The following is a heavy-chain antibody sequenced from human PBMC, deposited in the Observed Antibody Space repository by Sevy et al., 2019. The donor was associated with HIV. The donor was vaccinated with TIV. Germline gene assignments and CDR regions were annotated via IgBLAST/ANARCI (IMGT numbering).Heavy chain of an antibody. CDR2: TGGRGGAT. CDR3: AKDVVAVVGDAFGV. V-gene: IGHV3-23*01. J-gene: IGHJ3*01. Sequence: GGSLRLSCAASGFPFSSYAMNWVRQGPGKGLEWVSATGGRGGATYYADSVKGRFTISRDNSKNTLYLQMDSLRAEDTAVYYCAKDVVAVVGDAFGVCGQGTMVTVSS. CDR1: GFPFSSYA. D-gene: IGHD2-15*01.